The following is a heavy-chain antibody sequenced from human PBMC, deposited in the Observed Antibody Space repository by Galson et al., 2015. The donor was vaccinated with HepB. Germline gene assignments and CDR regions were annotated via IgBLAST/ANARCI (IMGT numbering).Heavy chain of an antibody. CDR3: ANPWYLGYSSSWSRGAFDI. D-gene: IGHD6-13*01. V-gene: IGHV3-30*02. Sequence: SLRLSCAASGFTFSSYGMHWVRQAPGKGLEWVAFIRYDGSTKYYADAVKGRFTISRDNSKNTLNLQMNSLRAEDTAVYYCANPWYLGYSSSWSRGAFDIWGQGTMVTVSS. CDR2: IRYDGSTK. CDR1: GFTFSSYG. J-gene: IGHJ3*02.